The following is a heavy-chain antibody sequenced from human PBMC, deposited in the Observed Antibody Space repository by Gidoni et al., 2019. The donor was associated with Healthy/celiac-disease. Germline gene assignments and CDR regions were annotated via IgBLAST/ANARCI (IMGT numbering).Heavy chain of an antibody. CDR1: GFTFSSYS. V-gene: IGHV3-48*02. D-gene: IGHD6-13*01. J-gene: IGHJ6*02. Sequence: EVQLVESGGGLVQPGGSLRLSCAASGFTFSSYSMNWVRQAPGKGLWWVSYISSSSSTIYYADSVKGRFTISRDNAKNSLYLQMNSLRDEDTAVYYCAREIQGIAAAENYYYYGMDVWGQGTTVTVSS. CDR3: AREIQGIAAAENYYYYGMDV. CDR2: ISSSSSTI.